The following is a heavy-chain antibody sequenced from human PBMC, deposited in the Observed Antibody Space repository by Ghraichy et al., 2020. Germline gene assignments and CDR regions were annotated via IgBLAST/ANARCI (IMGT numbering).Heavy chain of an antibody. CDR3: AKGGLVGPKQYYFDY. V-gene: IGHV3-23*01. CDR2: ISGSGGST. CDR1: GFTFSSYA. J-gene: IGHJ4*02. D-gene: IGHD1-26*01. Sequence: GGSLRLSCAASGFTFSSYALSWVRQAPWKGLEWVSAISGSGGSTYYADSVKGRFTISRDNSKNTLYLQMNSLRAEDTAVYYCAKGGLVGPKQYYFDYWGQGTLVTVSS.